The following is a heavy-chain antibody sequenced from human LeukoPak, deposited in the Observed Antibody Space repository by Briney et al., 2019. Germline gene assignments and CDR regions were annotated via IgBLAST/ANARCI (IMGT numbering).Heavy chain of an antibody. J-gene: IGHJ4*02. V-gene: IGHV3-7*01. CDR3: ASGYSSSWATFDY. CDR2: IKQDGSEK. Sequence: SGGSLRLSCAASGFTFSSYWMSWVRQAPGKGLEWVANIKQDGSEKYYVDSVKGRFTISRDNAKNSLYLQMNSLRAEDTAVFYCASGYSSSWATFDYWGRGTLVTVSS. CDR1: GFTFSSYW. D-gene: IGHD6-13*01.